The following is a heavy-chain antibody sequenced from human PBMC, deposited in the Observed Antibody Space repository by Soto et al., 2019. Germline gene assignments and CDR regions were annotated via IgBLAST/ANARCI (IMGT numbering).Heavy chain of an antibody. CDR1: GYTFTSYG. Sequence: GASVKVSCKASGYTFTSYGISWVRQAPGQGLEWMGWISAYNGNTNYAQKFQGRVTMTTDTSTNTAYMELRSLRSDDTAFYYCARDPSVPPEYYFHYWGQGTLVTVSS. CDR3: ARDPSVPPEYYFHY. J-gene: IGHJ4*02. V-gene: IGHV1-18*01. D-gene: IGHD6-6*01. CDR2: ISAYNGNT.